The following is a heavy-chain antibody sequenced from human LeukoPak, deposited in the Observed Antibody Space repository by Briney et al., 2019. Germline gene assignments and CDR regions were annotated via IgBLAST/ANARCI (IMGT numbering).Heavy chain of an antibody. J-gene: IGHJ4*02. Sequence: PGGSLRLSCTASGFTSSNAWMTRVRQVPGKGLEWVGLIKTKTDDETTDYAAPVKGRFTISRDDSKNTGFLQMNMLKTDDTAVYYCSTDPAGTLVYWGQGTLVSVS. CDR2: IKTKTDDETT. V-gene: IGHV3-15*01. CDR3: STDPAGTLVY. D-gene: IGHD6-19*01. CDR1: GFTSSNAW.